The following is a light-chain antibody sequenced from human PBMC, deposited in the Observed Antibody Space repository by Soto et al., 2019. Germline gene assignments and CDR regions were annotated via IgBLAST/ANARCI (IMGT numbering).Light chain of an antibody. CDR1: QSVSNNY. Sequence: EIVLTQSPGTLSLSPGERATLSCRASQSVSNNYLAWYQQKPGQAPRLLIYGASNRATGIPDRFSGSGSGTDFTLTISRLEPEDFAVYYCQQFSSYPLTVGGGTKVDIK. V-gene: IGKV3-20*01. J-gene: IGKJ4*01. CDR3: QQFSSYPLT. CDR2: GAS.